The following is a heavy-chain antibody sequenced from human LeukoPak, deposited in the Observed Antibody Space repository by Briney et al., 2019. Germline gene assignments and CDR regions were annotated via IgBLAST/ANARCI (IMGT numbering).Heavy chain of an antibody. J-gene: IGHJ4*02. CDR3: ARVGGNSQTDY. D-gene: IGHD4-23*01. V-gene: IGHV3-23*01. Sequence: GGSLRLSCAASGFTFSSYAMSWVRQAPGKGLEWVSSTSATGGTTYYADSVKGRFTFSRDSSKNTLFLQMNSLRAEDTALYYCARVGGNSQTDYWGQGTLVTVSS. CDR2: TSATGGTT. CDR1: GFTFSSYA.